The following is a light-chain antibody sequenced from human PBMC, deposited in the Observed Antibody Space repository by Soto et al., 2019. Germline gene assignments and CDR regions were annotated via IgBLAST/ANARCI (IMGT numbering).Light chain of an antibody. Sequence: EIVWTQSPDALSLSPGERATFSGRATQSITNNYVAWYQQKPGQDPRLLIYGAYRRATGITDRISGSGSGTDFALSITRLEPEDFAVYYCHQYLDSPNTFGQGTRMEIK. CDR1: QSITNNY. V-gene: IGKV3-20*01. J-gene: IGKJ5*01. CDR3: HQYLDSPNT. CDR2: GAY.